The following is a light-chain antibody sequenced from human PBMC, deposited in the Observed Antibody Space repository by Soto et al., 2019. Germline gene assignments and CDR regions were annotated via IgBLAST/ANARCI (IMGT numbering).Light chain of an antibody. Sequence: QLVLTQSSSASASLGSSVKLTCTLSSGHSSYIIAWHQQQPGKAPRYLMKLEGSGSYNKGSGVPDRFSGSSSGADRYLTISNLQSEDEADYYCETWDSNIPGIFGGGTKLTVL. CDR1: SGHSSYI. V-gene: IGLV4-60*03. CDR2: LEGSGSY. CDR3: ETWDSNIPGI. J-gene: IGLJ2*01.